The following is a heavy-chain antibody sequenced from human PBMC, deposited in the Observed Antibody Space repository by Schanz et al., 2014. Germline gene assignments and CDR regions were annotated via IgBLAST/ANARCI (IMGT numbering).Heavy chain of an antibody. CDR1: GFTFSSYG. Sequence: QVQLVESGGGVVQPGRSLRLSCAASGFTFSSYGMHWVRQSPGKGLEWVALISYDGSNKYYADSVKGRFTISRDNSKNTLYLQMNSLRAEDTAVYYCAGGEYQLLYGNWGQGTLXTVSS. V-gene: IGHV3-30*03. J-gene: IGHJ4*02. CDR2: ISYDGSNK. D-gene: IGHD2-2*02. CDR3: AGGEYQLLYGN.